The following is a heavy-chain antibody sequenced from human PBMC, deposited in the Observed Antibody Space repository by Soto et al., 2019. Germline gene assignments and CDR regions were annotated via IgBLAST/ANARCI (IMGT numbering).Heavy chain of an antibody. Sequence: QVQLQESGPGLVSPSGTLSLTCAVSGDSIRSGNWWSWVRQAPQKGLEWLGEIYHSGTTMYNPSLKSRLGISVDKSKNQFSLTLIAVTAAASAVNYCARNRDLGHGNLYHDHWGHGTLVAVPS. V-gene: IGHV4-4*02. CDR1: GDSIRSGNW. CDR2: IYHSGTT. J-gene: IGHJ4*01. D-gene: IGHD3-3*01. CDR3: ARNRDLGHGNLYHDH.